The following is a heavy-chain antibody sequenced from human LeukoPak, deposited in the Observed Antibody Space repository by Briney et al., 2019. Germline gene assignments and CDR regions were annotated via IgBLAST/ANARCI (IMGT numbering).Heavy chain of an antibody. Sequence: ASVKVSCKASGYTFTGYYMRWVRQAPGQGLEWMGWINPNSGGTNYAQKFQGRVTMTRDTSISTAYMELSRLRSDDTAVYYCARSVPYIVVVVAADFDYWGQGTLVTVSS. CDR2: INPNSGGT. D-gene: IGHD2-15*01. CDR1: GYTFTGYY. V-gene: IGHV1-2*02. CDR3: ARSVPYIVVVVAADFDY. J-gene: IGHJ4*02.